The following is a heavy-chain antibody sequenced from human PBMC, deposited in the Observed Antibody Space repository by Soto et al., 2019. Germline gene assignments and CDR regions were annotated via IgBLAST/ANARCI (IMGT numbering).Heavy chain of an antibody. CDR2: IYYSGST. J-gene: IGHJ6*03. Sequence: SETLSLTCTVSGGSISSSSYYWGWIRQPPGKGLEWIGSIYYSGSTYYNPSLKSRVTISVDTSKNQFSLKLSSVTAADTAVYYCARHAGWPSQLHYYYYYYMDVWGKGTTVTVSS. D-gene: IGHD1-1*01. V-gene: IGHV4-39*01. CDR1: GGSISSSSYY. CDR3: ARHAGWPSQLHYYYYYYMDV.